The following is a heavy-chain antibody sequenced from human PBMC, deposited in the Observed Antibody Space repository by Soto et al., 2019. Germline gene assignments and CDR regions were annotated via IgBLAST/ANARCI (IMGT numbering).Heavy chain of an antibody. D-gene: IGHD3-9*01. CDR1: GYTFTGYY. Sequence: QVQLVQSGAEVKKPGASVKVSCKASGYTFTGYYMHWVRQAPGQGLEWMGWINPNSGGTNYAQKFQGRVTMTRDTSISTAYMELSRLRSDDTAGYYCARDDEHYDILTGYFRRYGMDVWGQGTTVTVSS. CDR3: ARDDEHYDILTGYFRRYGMDV. J-gene: IGHJ6*02. V-gene: IGHV1-2*02. CDR2: INPNSGGT.